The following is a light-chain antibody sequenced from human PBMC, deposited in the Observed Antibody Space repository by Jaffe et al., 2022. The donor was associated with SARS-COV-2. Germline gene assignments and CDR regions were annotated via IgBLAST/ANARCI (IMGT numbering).Light chain of an antibody. V-gene: IGLV3-1*01. Sequence: SYELTQPPSVSVPPGQTASLTCSGDKLGDKYVSWYQQKPGQSPILVIYQNTKRPSGIPERFSGSNSGNTATLTISGTQIMDEADYYCQAWDSSPFFGTGTKVTVL. CDR1: KLGDKY. J-gene: IGLJ1*01. CDR3: QAWDSSPF. CDR2: QNT.